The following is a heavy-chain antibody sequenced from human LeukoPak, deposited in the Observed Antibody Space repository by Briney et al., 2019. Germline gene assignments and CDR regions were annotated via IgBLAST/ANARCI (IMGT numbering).Heavy chain of an antibody. CDR2: VSTGSNYI. Sequence: GGSLRLSCTASGFTFSSYSLNWVRQAPGKGLEWVSSVSTGSNYIYYADSVKGRFTISRDNDKNSLYLQMNSLRVEDTAVYYCAREVFCSSTSCPDAFDIWGQGTMVTVSS. D-gene: IGHD2-2*01. CDR3: AREVFCSSTSCPDAFDI. J-gene: IGHJ3*02. CDR1: GFTFSSYS. V-gene: IGHV3-21*01.